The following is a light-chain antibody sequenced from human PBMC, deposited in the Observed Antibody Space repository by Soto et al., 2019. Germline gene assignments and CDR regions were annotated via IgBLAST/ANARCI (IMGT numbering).Light chain of an antibody. CDR1: QSISSS. Sequence: EIVLIQSPVTLSLSPGERATLSCRASQSISSSLAWYQQNPGQAPRLLIFDASNRATGIPVRFSGSGSGTDFTLTISRLEPEDFAVYFCQQYGGSPLFTFGPGTRVDFK. J-gene: IGKJ3*01. V-gene: IGKV3-20*01. CDR3: QQYGGSPLFT. CDR2: DAS.